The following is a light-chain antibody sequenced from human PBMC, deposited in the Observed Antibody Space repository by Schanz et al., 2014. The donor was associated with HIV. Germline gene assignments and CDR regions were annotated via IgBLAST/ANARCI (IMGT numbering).Light chain of an antibody. Sequence: DIQMTQSPSTLSASVGDRVTITCRASESVSRWLAWYQQKAGKAPKLLIYEASNLESGVPSRFSGSGSGTDFTFTITSLQPEDYATYFCQHFDSLPITFGQGTRLEIK. J-gene: IGKJ5*01. CDR1: ESVSRW. CDR3: QHFDSLPIT. CDR2: EAS. V-gene: IGKV1-5*03.